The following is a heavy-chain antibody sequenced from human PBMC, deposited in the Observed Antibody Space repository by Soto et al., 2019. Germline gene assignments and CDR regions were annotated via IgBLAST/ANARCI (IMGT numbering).Heavy chain of an antibody. V-gene: IGHV4-30-2*05. D-gene: IGHD5-18*01. CDR2: IYHSGST. CDR3: ARVDTAMVTFDY. Sequence: SETLSHPWAVSDGSISSGGCPWSWIKKPPGKGLEWIGYIYHSGSTNYNPSLKSRVTISVDTSKNQFSLKLSSVTAADTAVYYCARVDTAMVTFDYWGQGTLVTVSS. J-gene: IGHJ4*02. CDR1: DGSISSGGCP.